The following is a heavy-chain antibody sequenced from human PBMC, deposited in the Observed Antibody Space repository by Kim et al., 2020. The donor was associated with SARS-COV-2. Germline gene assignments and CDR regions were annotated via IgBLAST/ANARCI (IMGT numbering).Heavy chain of an antibody. Sequence: GGSLRLSCAASGFTFSNACIMWVRQAPGKGLEWVGRIKSNADSGTTHYAAPVIGRFTISRDDSKNTLYLQLNSLKTEDTAVYYCTTDPLFIVGATRSDYWGQGALVTGSS. CDR2: IKSNADSGTT. D-gene: IGHD1-26*01. CDR1: GFTFSNAC. J-gene: IGHJ4*02. V-gene: IGHV3-15*01. CDR3: TTDPLFIVGATRSDY.